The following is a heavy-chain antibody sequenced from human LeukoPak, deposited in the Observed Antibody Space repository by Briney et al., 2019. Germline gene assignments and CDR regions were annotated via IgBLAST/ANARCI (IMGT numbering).Heavy chain of an antibody. D-gene: IGHD3-3*01. CDR2: VYHGGTT. Sequence: PSETLSLTCAVSGYSISSGYYWGRIRQPPGKGLEWIGSVYHGGTTHYNPSLNSRVTISVDTSKNQFTLKLSSVTAADTAVYYCARDPNIGYYDSFYYFDYWGQGSLVTVSS. CDR3: ARDPNIGYYDSFYYFDY. J-gene: IGHJ4*02. CDR1: GYSISSGYY. V-gene: IGHV4-38-2*02.